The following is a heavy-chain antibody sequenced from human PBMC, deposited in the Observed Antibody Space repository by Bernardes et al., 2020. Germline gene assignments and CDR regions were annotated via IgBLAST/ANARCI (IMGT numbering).Heavy chain of an antibody. CDR2: INPNSGGT. CDR1: GYTFTAYH. J-gene: IGHJ3*02. D-gene: IGHD7-27*01. Sequence: ASVKVSCKASGYTFTAYHIHWVRQAPGQGLEWMGRINPNSGGTNFAQRFQGRVTLTRDTSISTAYMELSRLRSDDTAVYYCARDRALTPDAFDIWGQGTVVTVSS. CDR3: ARDRALTPDAFDI. V-gene: IGHV1-2*06.